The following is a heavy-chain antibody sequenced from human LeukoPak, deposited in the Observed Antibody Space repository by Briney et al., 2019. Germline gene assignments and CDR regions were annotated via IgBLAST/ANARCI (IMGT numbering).Heavy chain of an antibody. CDR3: ARVAAAGTAPPTFDY. CDR1: GGSISSYY. D-gene: IGHD6-13*01. CDR2: IYYSGST. V-gene: IGHV4-59*01. J-gene: IGHJ4*02. Sequence: SETLSLTCTVSGGSISSYYWSWIRQPPGKGLEWIGYIYYSGSTNYNPSLKSRVTISVDTSKNQFSLKLSSVTAADTAVYYCARVAAAGTAPPTFDYWGQGTLVTVSS.